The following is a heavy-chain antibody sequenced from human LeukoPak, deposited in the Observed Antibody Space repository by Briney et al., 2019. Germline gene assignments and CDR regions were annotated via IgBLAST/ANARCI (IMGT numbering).Heavy chain of an antibody. CDR1: GGSISSYY. CDR2: IYYSGST. Sequence: SETLFLTCTVSGGSISSYYWSWIRQPPGKGLEWIGYIYYSGSTNYNPSLKSRVTISVDTSKNQFSLKLSSVTAADTAVYYCARLRWLQTRNAFDIWGQGTMVTVSS. D-gene: IGHD5-24*01. J-gene: IGHJ3*02. V-gene: IGHV4-59*01. CDR3: ARLRWLQTRNAFDI.